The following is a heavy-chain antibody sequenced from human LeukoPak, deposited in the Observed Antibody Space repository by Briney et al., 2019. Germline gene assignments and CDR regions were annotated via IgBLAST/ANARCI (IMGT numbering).Heavy chain of an antibody. Sequence: ASVKVSCKASGYTFTSYGISWVRQAPGQGLEWMGWISAYNGNTNYAQKLQGRVTMTTDTSTSTAYMELRSLRSDDTAVYYCARVHYYYDFWSGYFGNINFDYWGQGTLVTVSS. D-gene: IGHD3-3*01. CDR3: ARVHYYYDFWSGYFGNINFDY. CDR1: GYTFTSYG. CDR2: ISAYNGNT. V-gene: IGHV1-18*01. J-gene: IGHJ4*02.